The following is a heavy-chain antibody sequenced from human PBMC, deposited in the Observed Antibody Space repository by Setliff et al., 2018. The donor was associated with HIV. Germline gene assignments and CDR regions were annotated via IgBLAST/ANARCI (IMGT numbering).Heavy chain of an antibody. D-gene: IGHD4-17*01. J-gene: IGHJ4*02. Sequence: SETLSLTCTVSGDSIRGYYWSWIRQPPGKGLEWIGEINHSGSTNYNPSLKSRVTISVDTSKNQFSLNLSSVTAADTAVYYCARYDYGDFDYWGQGTPVTVSS. CDR2: INHSGST. CDR3: ARYDYGDFDY. CDR1: GDSIRGYY. V-gene: IGHV4-34*01.